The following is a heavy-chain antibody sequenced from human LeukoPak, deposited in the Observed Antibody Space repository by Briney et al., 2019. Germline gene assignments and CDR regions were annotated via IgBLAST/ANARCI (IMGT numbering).Heavy chain of an antibody. Sequence: SETLSLTCAVSGGSINNGGYYWSWIRQHPGKGLEWIGYIYYSGSSYYNPSLRSRVTISVDTSKNHFSLKLSSVTAADTAVYYCARGGVFLRIQLWLNWFDPWGQGTLVTVSS. J-gene: IGHJ5*02. CDR1: GGSINNGGYY. CDR2: IYYSGSS. CDR3: ARGGVFLRIQLWLNWFDP. D-gene: IGHD5-18*01. V-gene: IGHV4-31*11.